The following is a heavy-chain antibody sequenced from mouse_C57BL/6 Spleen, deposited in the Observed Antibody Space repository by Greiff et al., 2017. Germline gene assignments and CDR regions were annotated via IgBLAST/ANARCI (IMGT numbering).Heavy chain of an antibody. V-gene: IGHV5-12*01. CDR3: ARYYYGSSYWYFDV. Sequence: DVKLVESGGGLVQPGGSLKLSCAASGFTFSDYYMYWVRQTPEKRLEWVAYISNGGGSTYYPDTVKGRFTISRDTAKNTLYLQMSRLKSEDTAMYYCARYYYGSSYWYFDVWGTGTTVTVSS. CDR1: GFTFSDYY. CDR2: ISNGGGST. D-gene: IGHD1-1*01. J-gene: IGHJ1*03.